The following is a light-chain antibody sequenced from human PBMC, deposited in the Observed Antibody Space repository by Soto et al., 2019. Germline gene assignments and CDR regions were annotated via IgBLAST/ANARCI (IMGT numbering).Light chain of an antibody. CDR2: DNT. CDR3: QSFDSSLNERV. J-gene: IGLJ3*02. Sequence: QSVLTQPPSVSGTPGQRVTISCSGSSSNIGSNYVFWYQQLPGTAPKLLIYDNTNRPSGVPDRFSGSKSGTSASLAITGLQAEDEADYYCQSFDSSLNERVFGGGTKVTVL. V-gene: IGLV1-40*01. CDR1: SSNIGSNY.